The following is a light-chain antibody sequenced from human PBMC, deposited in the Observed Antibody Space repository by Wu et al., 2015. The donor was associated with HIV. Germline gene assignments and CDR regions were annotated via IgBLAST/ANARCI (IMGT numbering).Light chain of an antibody. J-gene: IGKJ1*01. Sequence: ETVLTQSPATLSLSPGERAILSCRASQIVIDNYLAWYQQKPGQAPKLLIYGASNRATGIPKRFSGSGSGTDFTLTITRLDPEDSAVYYCQHYGTSRTFGRGTKVEI. CDR1: QIVIDNY. V-gene: IGKV3-20*01. CDR3: QHYGTSRT. CDR2: GAS.